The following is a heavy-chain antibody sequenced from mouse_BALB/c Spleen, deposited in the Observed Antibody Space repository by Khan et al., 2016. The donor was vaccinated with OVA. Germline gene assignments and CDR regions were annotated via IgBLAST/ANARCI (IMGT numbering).Heavy chain of an antibody. D-gene: IGHD2-4*01. CDR1: GFSLTNYG. J-gene: IGHJ4*01. Sequence: QVQLKQSGPGLVAPSQSLSITCTISGFSLTNYGVHWVRQSPGKGLEWLVVIWSDGSTTYNSALKSRLTISKDNSKSQVFLKMNSLQTDDTAMYFCARQPYYHYNIMDYWGQGNSVTVSS. CDR3: ARQPYYHYNIMDY. V-gene: IGHV2-6-1*01. CDR2: IWSDGST.